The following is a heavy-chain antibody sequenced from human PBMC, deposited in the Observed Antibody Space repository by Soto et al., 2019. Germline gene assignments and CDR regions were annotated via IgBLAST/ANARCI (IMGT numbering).Heavy chain of an antibody. CDR2: INAHKCNT. CDR3: ARVPLIRGYSYGYRCQFDH. J-gene: IGHJ4*02. Sequence: ASVKVSCKASGYTFTRYGINWVRQAAGQGLEGMGCINAHKCNTHYAQKLQGRVTMTTDTSTSTAYMELRSLRSDDTAVYYCARVPLIRGYSYGYRCQFDHWGQGTLVTVSS. CDR1: GYTFTRYG. D-gene: IGHD5-18*01. V-gene: IGHV1-18*01.